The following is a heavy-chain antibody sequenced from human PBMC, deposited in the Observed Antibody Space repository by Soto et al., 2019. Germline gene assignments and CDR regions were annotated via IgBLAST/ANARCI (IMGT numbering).Heavy chain of an antibody. CDR3: KEMGGYPISFVP. CDR1: GFTFGPFW. Sequence: PGGSLRLSCAASGFTFGPFWMHWVRQAPGKGLVWLSHINSDGSTIVYADSVKGRFTISRDNAKNKLYLQMNSLRVEDTAVYYCKEMGGYPISFVPWGQGTMVTV. D-gene: IGHD3-16*01. J-gene: IGHJ3*01. V-gene: IGHV3-74*01. CDR2: INSDGSTI.